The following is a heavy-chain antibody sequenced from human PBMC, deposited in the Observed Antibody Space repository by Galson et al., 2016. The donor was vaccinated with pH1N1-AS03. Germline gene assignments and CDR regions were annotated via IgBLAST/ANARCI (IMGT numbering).Heavy chain of an antibody. Sequence: SLRLSCAASGFTFRTFSIYWVRQAPGKGLEYVSGISDIGINTYYADPVKARFTISRDKSKNTVYLQMSSLRTEDTDVYYCIKEGNRLQSRRSDAFDIWGRGTMVTVSS. CDR1: GFTFRTFS. J-gene: IGHJ3*02. CDR2: ISDIGINT. V-gene: IGHV3-64D*06. CDR3: IKEGNRLQSRRSDAFDI. D-gene: IGHD5-18*01.